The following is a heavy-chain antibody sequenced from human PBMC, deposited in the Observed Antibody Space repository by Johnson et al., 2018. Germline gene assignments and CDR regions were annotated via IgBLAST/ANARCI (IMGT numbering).Heavy chain of an antibody. Sequence: VQLVESGGGLIQPGGSXRLSCAASGFTVSTTYMSWVRQAPGKGLEWVSVIYSHSTTNYADAGKGRFTISRDNSKDTRYLQMNNLGPEDTAVYFCAKDHSDSSGSQPFDSWGQGTMVTVSA. J-gene: IGHJ3*01. CDR1: GFTVSTTY. D-gene: IGHD3-22*01. CDR3: AKDHSDSSGSQPFDS. CDR2: IYSHSTT. V-gene: IGHV3-66*03.